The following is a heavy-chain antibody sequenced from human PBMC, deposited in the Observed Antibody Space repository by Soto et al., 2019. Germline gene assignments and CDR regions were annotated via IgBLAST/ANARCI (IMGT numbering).Heavy chain of an antibody. V-gene: IGHV3-48*01. Sequence: GGSLRLSCAASGFTFSSYSMNWVRQAPGKGLEWVSYISSSSSTIYYADSVKGRFTISRDNAKNSLYLQMNSLRAEDTAVYYCARACCSGGNWFDPWGQGTLVTVSS. CDR1: GFTFSSYS. J-gene: IGHJ5*02. CDR2: ISSSSSTI. D-gene: IGHD2-15*01. CDR3: ARACCSGGNWFDP.